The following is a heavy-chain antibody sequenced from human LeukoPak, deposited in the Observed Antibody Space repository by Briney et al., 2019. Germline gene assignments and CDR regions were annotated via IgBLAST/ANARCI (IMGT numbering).Heavy chain of an antibody. CDR3: ARDRSSYFDY. CDR1: GDSISSNY. D-gene: IGHD6-6*01. CDR2: IYTSGYT. J-gene: IGHJ4*02. V-gene: IGHV4-4*07. Sequence: SETLSLTCTVSGDSISSNYWSWIRQPAGKGLEWIGRIYTSGYTNYNPSLKSRVAMSLDTSKNQFSLKLSSVTAADTAVYYCARDRSSYFDYWGQGTLVTVSS.